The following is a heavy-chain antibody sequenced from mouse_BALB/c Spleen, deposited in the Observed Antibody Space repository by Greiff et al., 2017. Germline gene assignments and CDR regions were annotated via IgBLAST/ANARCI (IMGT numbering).Heavy chain of an antibody. V-gene: IGHV1S81*02. D-gene: IGHD2-1*01. CDR1: GYTFTSYW. CDR2: INPSNGRT. CDR3: ARAVYGNYGY. Sequence: QVQLKQPGAELVKPGASVKLSCKASGYTFTSYWMHWVKQRPGQGLEWIGEINPSNGRTNYNEKFKSKATLTVDKSSSTAYMQLSSLTSEDSAVYYCARAVYGNYGYWGQGTTLTVSS. J-gene: IGHJ2*01.